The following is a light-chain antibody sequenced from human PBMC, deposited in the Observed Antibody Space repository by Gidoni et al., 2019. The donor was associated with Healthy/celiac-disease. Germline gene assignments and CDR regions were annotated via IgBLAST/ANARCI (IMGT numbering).Light chain of an antibody. J-gene: IGKJ2*01. Sequence: EIVMTQSPATLSVSPGERATLSCRASQSVSSNLAWYQQKPGQAPRLLIFGASTRATGVPARFSGSGSGTEFTLTISSLQSEDFALYYCQRYNNWPFAFXXXTKLEIE. CDR1: QSVSSN. CDR3: QRYNNWPFA. V-gene: IGKV3-15*01. CDR2: GAS.